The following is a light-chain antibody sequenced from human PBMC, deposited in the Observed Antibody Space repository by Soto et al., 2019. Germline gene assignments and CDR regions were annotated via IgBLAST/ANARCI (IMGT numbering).Light chain of an antibody. CDR1: QSVGSD. CDR2: DIF. J-gene: IGKJ5*01. CDR3: QQYGRSPIT. V-gene: IGKV3D-15*01. Sequence: ERVMTQSPATLSASPGERCTLSCRASQSVGSDLAWYQQKPGQXPRXXIYDIFTRATGVPTRISGSGSGTDLTITISRLETEDFEVYFCQQYGRSPITFGQGTRLDIK.